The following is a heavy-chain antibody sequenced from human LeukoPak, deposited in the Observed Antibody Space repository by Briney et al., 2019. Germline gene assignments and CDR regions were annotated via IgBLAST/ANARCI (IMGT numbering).Heavy chain of an antibody. CDR1: GFTFSSYG. CDR3: ARDPAWPTDSSSWYTPIT. Sequence: GGSLRLSCAASGFTFSSYGMSWVRQAPGKGLEWVSAISGSGGCTYYADSVKGRFTISRDNSKNTLYLQMNSLRAEDTAVYYCARDPAWPTDSSSWYTPITWGQGTLVTVSS. V-gene: IGHV3-23*01. J-gene: IGHJ5*02. CDR2: ISGSGGCT. D-gene: IGHD6-13*01.